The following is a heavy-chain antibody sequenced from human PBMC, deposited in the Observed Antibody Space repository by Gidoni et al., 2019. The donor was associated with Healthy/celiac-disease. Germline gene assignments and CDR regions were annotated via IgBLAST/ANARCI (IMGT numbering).Heavy chain of an antibody. Sequence: EVQLVESGGGLVKPGGSLRLSCAASGFTFSNAWRSWVRQAPGKGLEWVGRIKRKNDGGTTDYAEPVKGRFTISRDDSKNTLYLQMNSLKTEDTAVYYCTTGLVVPAAIVPDFDYWGQGTLVTVSS. V-gene: IGHV3-15*01. CDR3: TTGLVVPAAIVPDFDY. D-gene: IGHD2-2*02. CDR1: GFTFSNAW. CDR2: IKRKNDGGTT. J-gene: IGHJ4*02.